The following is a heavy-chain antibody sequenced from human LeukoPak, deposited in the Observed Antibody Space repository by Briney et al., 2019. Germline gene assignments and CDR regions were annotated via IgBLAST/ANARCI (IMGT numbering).Heavy chain of an antibody. Sequence: PGGSLRLSCAASGFTFSSYSMNWVRQAPGKGLEWVSYISSSSSTIYYADSVKGRFTISRDNAKNSLYLQMNSLRAEDTAVYYCAGSGTYYYDSSGYSKLHYYYYYMDVWGKGTTVTVSS. D-gene: IGHD3-22*01. CDR3: AGSGTYYYDSSGYSKLHYYYYYMDV. CDR1: GFTFSSYS. J-gene: IGHJ6*03. CDR2: ISSSSSTI. V-gene: IGHV3-48*01.